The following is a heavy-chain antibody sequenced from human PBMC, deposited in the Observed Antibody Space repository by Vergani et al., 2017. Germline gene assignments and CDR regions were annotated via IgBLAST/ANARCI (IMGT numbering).Heavy chain of an antibody. CDR2: ISWCGGST. J-gene: IGHJ4*02. CDR3: AKGHPDPYCYESSGYPDY. Sequence: EVQLVESGGVVVQPGGSLRLCCAASGFTFDDDAMHWVRQAPGKGLEWVSVISWCGGSTNYADSVKGRFTIARDNSKNTLYLQMNSLRAEDTAVYYCAKGHPDPYCYESSGYPDYWGQGTLVTVSS. CDR1: GFTFDDDA. D-gene: IGHD3-22*01. V-gene: IGHV3-43D*04.